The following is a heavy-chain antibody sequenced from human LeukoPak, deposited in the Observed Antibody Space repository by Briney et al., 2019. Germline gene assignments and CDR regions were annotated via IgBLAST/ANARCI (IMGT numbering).Heavy chain of an antibody. CDR2: ISTSGTT. CDR3: ARLIKPRGYTYGRAYFSYYMDV. J-gene: IGHJ6*03. V-gene: IGHV4-4*09. D-gene: IGHD5-18*01. CDR1: GGSISSYD. Sequence: PSETLSLTCTVSGGSISSYDWSWIRQPPGKGLEWIGYISTSGTTNYNPSLKRRVTTSVDTSKNQFSLKLRSVTAADTAVYYCARLIKPRGYTYGRAYFSYYMDVWGKGTTVTVSS.